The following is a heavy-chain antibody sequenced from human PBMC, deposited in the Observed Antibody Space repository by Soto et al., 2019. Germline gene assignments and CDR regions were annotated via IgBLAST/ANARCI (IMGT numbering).Heavy chain of an antibody. V-gene: IGHV1-18*01. CDR1: GSTFTSSG. J-gene: IGHJ5*01. Sequence: VPVKVACKASGSTFTSSGISWVRQAPGQALEWMGWISAYNGNTNYAQNLQGIVTMTTETSTSTAYMELRSLRSDDTPVYYCARARRLRSSQRGYWFDSWGQGTLLAVCS. D-gene: IGHD6-6*01. CDR3: ARARRLRSSQRGYWFDS. CDR2: ISAYNGNT.